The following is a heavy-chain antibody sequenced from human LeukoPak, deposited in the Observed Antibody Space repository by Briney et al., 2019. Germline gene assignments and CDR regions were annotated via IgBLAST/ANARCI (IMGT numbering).Heavy chain of an antibody. Sequence: ASVKVSCKASGYTFISYVMHWVRQAPGQRLEWMGWINAGNGNTKYSQKFQGRVTITRDTSASTAYMELSSLRSEDTTVYYCARDMCSGGSCYWSPLDYWGQGTLVTVSS. V-gene: IGHV1-3*01. CDR2: INAGNGNT. CDR3: ARDMCSGGSCYWSPLDY. J-gene: IGHJ4*02. CDR1: GYTFISYV. D-gene: IGHD2-15*01.